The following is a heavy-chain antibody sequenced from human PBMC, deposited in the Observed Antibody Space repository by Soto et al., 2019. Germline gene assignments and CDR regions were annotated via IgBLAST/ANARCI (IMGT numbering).Heavy chain of an antibody. J-gene: IGHJ4*02. D-gene: IGHD4-17*01. CDR3: AKDYGDYN. V-gene: IGHV3-30*18. CDR2: ISYDGSNK. Sequence: QVQLVESGGGVVQPGRSLRLSCAASGFTFSSYGMHWVRQAPGKGLEWVAVISYDGSNKYYADSVKGRFTISRDNSKNTRYLQMNSLRAEDTAVYYCAKDYGDYNWGQGTLVTVSS. CDR1: GFTFSSYG.